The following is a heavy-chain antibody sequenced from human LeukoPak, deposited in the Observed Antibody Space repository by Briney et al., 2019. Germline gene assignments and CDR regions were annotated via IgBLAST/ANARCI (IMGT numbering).Heavy chain of an antibody. CDR3: ARRAVAGTGDYYYYYMDV. Sequence: EASVKVSCKASGYTFTGYYMHWVRQAPGQGLEWMGWINPNSGGTNYAQKFQGRVTMTRDTSISTAYMELSRLRSDDTAVYYCARRAVAGTGDYYYYYMDVWGKGTTVTVSS. D-gene: IGHD6-19*01. CDR2: INPNSGGT. J-gene: IGHJ6*03. V-gene: IGHV1-2*02. CDR1: GYTFTGYY.